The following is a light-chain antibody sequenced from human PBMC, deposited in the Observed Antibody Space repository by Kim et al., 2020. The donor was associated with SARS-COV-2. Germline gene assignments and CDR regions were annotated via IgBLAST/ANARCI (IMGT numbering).Light chain of an antibody. Sequence: PAERATRSCRASQSVSSSYLAWYQQKPGQAPRLLIYGASSRATGIPDRFSGSGSGTDFTLTISRLEPEDFAVYYCQQYGSSPPKTFGQGTKVDIK. CDR3: QQYGSSPPKT. CDR2: GAS. CDR1: QSVSSSY. V-gene: IGKV3-20*01. J-gene: IGKJ1*01.